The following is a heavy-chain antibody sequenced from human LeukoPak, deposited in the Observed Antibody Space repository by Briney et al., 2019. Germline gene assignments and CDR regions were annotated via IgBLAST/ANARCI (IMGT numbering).Heavy chain of an antibody. V-gene: IGHV1-2*02. CDR2: INPNSGGT. D-gene: IGHD3-10*01. CDR1: GYTFTDYY. J-gene: IGHJ5*02. Sequence: ASVKVSCKASGYTFTDYYMYWVRQAPGQGLEWMGWINPNSGGTNYAQKFQGRVTMTRDTSISTAYMDLSRLRSDDTAVYYCARQFYTATVLFWFDLWGQGTLVTVSS. CDR3: ARQFYTATVLFWFDL.